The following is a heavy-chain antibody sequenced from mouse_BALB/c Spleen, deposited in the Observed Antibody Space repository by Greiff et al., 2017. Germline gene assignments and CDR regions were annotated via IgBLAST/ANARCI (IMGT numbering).Heavy chain of an antibody. D-gene: IGHD2-14*01. Sequence: EVKLMESGPGLVKPSQSLSLTCTVTGYSITSDYAWNWIRQFPGNKLEWMGYISYSGSTSYNPSLKSRISITRDTSKNQFFLQLNSVTTEDTATYYCARGRYGAYWGQGTLVTVSA. CDR1: GYSITSDYA. CDR2: ISYSGST. CDR3: ARGRYGAY. J-gene: IGHJ3*01. V-gene: IGHV3-2*02.